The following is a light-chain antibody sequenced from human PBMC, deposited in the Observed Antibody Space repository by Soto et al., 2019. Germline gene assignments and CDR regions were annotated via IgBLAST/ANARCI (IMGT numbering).Light chain of an antibody. CDR2: GVS. Sequence: QSALTQPASVSGSPGQSITISCTGTSSDIGGYNYVSWYQQYPGKAPKLMIFGVSDRPSGVSNRFSGSKSGTTASLTISGLQAEDEAEYYCSSYKTSSTVFVFGGGTKLTVL. CDR1: SSDIGGYNY. J-gene: IGLJ2*01. CDR3: SSYKTSSTVFV. V-gene: IGLV2-14*01.